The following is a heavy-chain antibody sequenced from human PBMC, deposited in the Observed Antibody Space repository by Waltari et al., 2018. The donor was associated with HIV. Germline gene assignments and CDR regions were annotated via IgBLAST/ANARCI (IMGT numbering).Heavy chain of an antibody. CDR3: ARGVTRGVDY. D-gene: IGHD3-10*01. V-gene: IGHV1-8*01. CDR1: GYIFMSYD. J-gene: IGHJ4*02. CDR2: LSPKYNNR. Sequence: QLQLVQSGAEVKQPGASVKVSCKSSGYIFMSYDVNWMRQAPGQGFEWLGWLSPKYNNRHYAQKFEGRVTMTWDTFENTAFMELNRLTSDDTAVYYCARGVTRGVDYWGQGTRVTVSS.